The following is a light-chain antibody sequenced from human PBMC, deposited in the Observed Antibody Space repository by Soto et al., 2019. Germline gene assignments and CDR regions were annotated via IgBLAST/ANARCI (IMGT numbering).Light chain of an antibody. CDR1: SSNIGNNY. Sequence: QSVLTQPPSVSAAPGQKVTISCSGSSSNIGNNYVSWYQQLPGTAPKLLIYENNKRPSGIPDRFSGSKSGTSATLGITGLQTGDEADYYCGTCDSSLSAGGVFGEGTKLIVL. CDR2: ENN. J-gene: IGLJ3*02. CDR3: GTCDSSLSAGGV. V-gene: IGLV1-51*02.